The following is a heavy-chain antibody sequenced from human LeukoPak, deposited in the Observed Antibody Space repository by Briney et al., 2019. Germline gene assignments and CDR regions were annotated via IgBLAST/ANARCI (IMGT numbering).Heavy chain of an antibody. CDR3: ARISDRSSYYFDY. CDR1: GGTFSSYA. CDR2: INPSGGST. D-gene: IGHD3-22*01. V-gene: IGHV1-46*01. Sequence: ASVKVSCKASGGTFSSYAIIWVRQAPGQGLEWMGIINPSGGSTSYAQKFQGRVTMTRDTSTSTVYMELSSLRSEDTAVYYCARISDRSSYYFDYWGQGTLVTVSS. J-gene: IGHJ4*02.